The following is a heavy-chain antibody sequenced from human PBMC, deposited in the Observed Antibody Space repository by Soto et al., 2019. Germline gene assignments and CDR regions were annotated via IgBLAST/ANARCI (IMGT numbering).Heavy chain of an antibody. CDR1: GYTFTSYG. Sequence: GASVKVSCKASGYTFTSYGISCVRQAPGQGLEWMGWISAYNGNTNYAQKLQGRVTMTTDTSTSTAYMELRSLRSDDTAVYYCARDRYCSSTSCNPTGDAFDIWGQGTMVTVSS. D-gene: IGHD2-2*01. J-gene: IGHJ3*02. V-gene: IGHV1-18*01. CDR2: ISAYNGNT. CDR3: ARDRYCSSTSCNPTGDAFDI.